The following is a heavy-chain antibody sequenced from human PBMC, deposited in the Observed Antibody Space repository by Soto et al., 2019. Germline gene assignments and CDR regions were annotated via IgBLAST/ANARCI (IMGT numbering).Heavy chain of an antibody. V-gene: IGHV4-59*01. Sequence: PSETLSLTCTVSGGSISSYYWSWIRQPPGKGLEWIGYIYYSGSTNYNPSLKSRVTISLDTSKNQFSLKLSSVTAADTAVYYCARDGSGYDFWSGPYFFDYWGPGTLVTSPQ. D-gene: IGHD3-3*01. CDR3: ARDGSGYDFWSGPYFFDY. CDR1: GGSISSYY. J-gene: IGHJ4*02. CDR2: IYYSGST.